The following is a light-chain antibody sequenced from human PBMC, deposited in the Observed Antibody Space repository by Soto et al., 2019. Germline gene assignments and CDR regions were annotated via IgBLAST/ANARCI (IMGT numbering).Light chain of an antibody. CDR1: QSVSSN. CDR2: GAS. V-gene: IGKV3-20*01. J-gene: IGKJ5*01. Sequence: EIVMTQSPATLSVSPGERATLSCRASQSVSSNLAWYQQKPGQAPSLLIYGASTRATGIPDRFSGSGSGTDFTLTISRLEPEDFALYFCQQYGSSAPITFGQGTRLEIK. CDR3: QQYGSSAPIT.